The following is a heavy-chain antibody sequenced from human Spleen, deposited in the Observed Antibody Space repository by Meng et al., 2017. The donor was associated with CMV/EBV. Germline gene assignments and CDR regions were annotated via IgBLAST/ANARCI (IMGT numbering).Heavy chain of an antibody. CDR2: INPNSGNT. D-gene: IGHD6-19*01. Sequence: GESLKISCKASGYSFTSSDINWMRQATGQGLEWMGFINPNSGNTGYARRFQGRVTITRNTSIRTAYMELSGLTSEDTAVYYCAREIYPGRYGGGIYFDPWGQGTLVTVSS. CDR1: GYSFTSSD. J-gene: IGHJ5*02. V-gene: IGHV1-8*03. CDR3: AREIYPGRYGGGIYFDP.